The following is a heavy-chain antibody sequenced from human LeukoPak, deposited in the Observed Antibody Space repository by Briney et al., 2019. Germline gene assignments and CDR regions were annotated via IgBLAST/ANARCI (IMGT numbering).Heavy chain of an antibody. V-gene: IGHV3-23*01. CDR1: GFTFSNYA. D-gene: IGHD3-10*01. J-gene: IGHJ4*02. CDR2: ISGSSDNT. Sequence: GGSLRLSCEASGFTFSNYAMSWVRQAPGKGLEWVSSISGSSDNTNYADSVKGRFTISRDNSKNILYLQMNSLTAEDTAVYWCAKDPINGGSIYFDGWGREPWSPSPQ. CDR3: AKDPINGGSIYFDG.